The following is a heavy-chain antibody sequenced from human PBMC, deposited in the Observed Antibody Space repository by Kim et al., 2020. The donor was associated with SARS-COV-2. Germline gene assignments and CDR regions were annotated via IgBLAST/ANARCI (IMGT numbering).Heavy chain of an antibody. J-gene: IGHJ6*01. CDR1: GGSFSGYY. CDR2: INHSGST. Sequence: SETLSLTCAVYGGSFSGYYWSWIRQPPGKGLEWIGEINHSGSTNYNPSLKSRVTISVDTSKNQFSLKLSSVTAADTAVYYCARGYVLRFLEWLSEPYYY. CDR3: ARGYVLRFLEWLSEPYYY. D-gene: IGHD3-3*01. V-gene: IGHV4-34*01.